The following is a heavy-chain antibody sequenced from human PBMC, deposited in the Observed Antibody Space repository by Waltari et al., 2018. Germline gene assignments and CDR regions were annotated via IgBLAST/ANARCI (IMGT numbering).Heavy chain of an antibody. Sequence: QMQLVQSGPEVKKPGASVKVSCKASGYTFTGYYIHWVRQAPGQGLEWMGWINPNSGGTNYAQNVQGRLTVTRDTSISTTYMELSSLGSDDTALYYCARYGSVTAHDAFDIWGQGTMVTVSS. CDR1: GYTFTGYY. CDR2: INPNSGGT. J-gene: IGHJ3*02. CDR3: ARYGSVTAHDAFDI. D-gene: IGHD2-21*02. V-gene: IGHV1-2*02.